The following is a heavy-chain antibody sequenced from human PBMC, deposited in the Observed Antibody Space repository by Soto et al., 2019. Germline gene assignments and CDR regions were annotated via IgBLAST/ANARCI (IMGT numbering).Heavy chain of an antibody. Sequence: PGGSLRLSCAASGFTFSSYAMSWVRQAPGKGLEWVSAISGSGGSTYYADSVKGRFTISRDNSKNTLYLQMNSLRAEDTAVYYCAKDSDRGSSSWYPWGVYGMDVWGQGTTVTVSS. J-gene: IGHJ6*02. CDR3: AKDSDRGSSSWYPWGVYGMDV. V-gene: IGHV3-23*01. CDR2: ISGSGGST. D-gene: IGHD6-13*01. CDR1: GFTFSSYA.